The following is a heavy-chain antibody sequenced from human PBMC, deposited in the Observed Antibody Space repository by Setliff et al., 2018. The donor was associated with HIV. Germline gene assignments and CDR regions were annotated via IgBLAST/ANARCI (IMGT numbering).Heavy chain of an antibody. J-gene: IGHJ2*01. CDR2: VYASAYS. Sequence: PSETLSLTCTVSGDSIGDYYWNWIRQPAGKGLEWIGRVYASAYSNYNHYLKSRVTMSVDTSQNQFYLKLRSVNAADTAVYYCARDWVTRSNYYGSGSPWYFDFWGRGILVTVSS. CDR1: GDSIGDYY. D-gene: IGHD3-10*01. V-gene: IGHV4-4*07. CDR3: ARDWVTRSNYYGSGSPWYFDF.